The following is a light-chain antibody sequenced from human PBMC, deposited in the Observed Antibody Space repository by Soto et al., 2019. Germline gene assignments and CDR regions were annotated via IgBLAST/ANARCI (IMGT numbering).Light chain of an antibody. V-gene: IGKV1-5*01. Sequence: DIQMTQSPSTLSASVGDRVTITCRASQTIGNWLAWYQQKPGNAPKLLIYVASTLQSGVPSRFSGSGSGTDFTLTISGLEPEDFAVYYCQHRFSWPPAFGQGTKVDIK. CDR2: VAS. CDR1: QTIGNW. J-gene: IGKJ1*01. CDR3: QHRFSWPPA.